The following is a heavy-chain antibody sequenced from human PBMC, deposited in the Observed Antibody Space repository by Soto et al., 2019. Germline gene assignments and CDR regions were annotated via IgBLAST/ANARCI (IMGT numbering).Heavy chain of an antibody. CDR2: IYYSGNT. J-gene: IGHJ6*03. CDR1: GGSISSSNVY. D-gene: IGHD5-18*01. CDR3: ARQEGYSYGLVTFYYYYSYMDV. Sequence: SETLSLTCTVSGGSISSSNVYWGWIRQPPGKGLEWIGSIYYSGNTHYNPSLKSGVTMSVDTSKNQFSLKLSSVNATDTAVYYCARQEGYSYGLVTFYYYYSYMDVWGKGTTVTVSS. V-gene: IGHV4-39*01.